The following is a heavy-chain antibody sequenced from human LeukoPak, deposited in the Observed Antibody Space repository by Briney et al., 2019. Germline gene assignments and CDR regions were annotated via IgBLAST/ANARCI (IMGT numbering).Heavy chain of an antibody. D-gene: IGHD1/OR15-1a*01. J-gene: IGHJ4*02. CDR3: ARHVEHAAYFHH. CDR2: ITNSGDA. V-gene: IGHV4-59*08. Sequence: PSETLSLTCTVAGVSISDFHWSWLRQSPEKGLEWIGWITNSGDANYNPSLESRLAMSAETTKRQLSLRVTSVADADTAVYYCARHVEHAAYFHHWGQGILVTVSS. CDR1: GVSISDFH.